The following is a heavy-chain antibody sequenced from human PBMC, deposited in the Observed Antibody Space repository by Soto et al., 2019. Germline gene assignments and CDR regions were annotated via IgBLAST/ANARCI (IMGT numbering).Heavy chain of an antibody. D-gene: IGHD3-22*01. J-gene: IGHJ3*02. Sequence: GGSLRLSCAASGFTFSSYSMNWVRQAPGKGLEWVSYISSSSSTIYYADSVKGRFTISRDNAKNSLYLQMNSLRAEDTAVYYCAKDTNYDSSGYFPGADAFDIWGQGTMVTVSS. CDR2: ISSSSSTI. CDR1: GFTFSSYS. CDR3: AKDTNYDSSGYFPGADAFDI. V-gene: IGHV3-48*01.